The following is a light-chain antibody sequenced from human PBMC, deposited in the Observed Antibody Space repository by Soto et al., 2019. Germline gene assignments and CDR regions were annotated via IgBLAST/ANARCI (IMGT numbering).Light chain of an antibody. J-gene: IGLJ2*01. CDR2: EVS. V-gene: IGLV2-14*01. Sequence: QSVLTQPASVSGSPGKSITISCTGTSSDVGDYKYVSWYQQHPGKAPKLMIYEVSNRPSGVSNRFSGSKSGNTASLTISGLQAEDEADYYCSSYTSSNTLFGGGTKVTVL. CDR1: SSDVGDYKY. CDR3: SSYTSSNTL.